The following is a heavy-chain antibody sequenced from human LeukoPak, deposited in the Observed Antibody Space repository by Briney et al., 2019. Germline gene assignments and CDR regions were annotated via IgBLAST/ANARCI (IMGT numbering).Heavy chain of an antibody. CDR3: AIGLGYNFVTRWFDP. CDR2: IYYSGST. Sequence: SETLSLTCTVSGGSISSGGYYWNWIRHHPGKGLEWIGYIYYSGSTYYNPSLRRRVLISIDTSKNHFSLHLSSVTAADTAVYYCAIGLGYNFVTRWFDPWGQGTQVTVSS. V-gene: IGHV4-31*03. D-gene: IGHD5-18*01. CDR1: GGSISSGGYY. J-gene: IGHJ5*02.